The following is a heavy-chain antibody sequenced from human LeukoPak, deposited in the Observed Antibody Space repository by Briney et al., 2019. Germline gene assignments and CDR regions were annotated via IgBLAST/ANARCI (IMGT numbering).Heavy chain of an antibody. CDR3: AKDLQDYPGAFDI. J-gene: IGHJ3*02. CDR2: ISASGGRT. D-gene: IGHD4-11*01. CDR1: GFTFRNYA. V-gene: IGHV3-23*01. Sequence: GGSLRLSCAASGFTFRNYAMSWVRQVPGKGLEWVSVISASGGRTSYADSVKGRFTVSRDNSKNTLYLQMNSLRAEDTAVYYCAKDLQDYPGAFDIWGQGTMVTVSS.